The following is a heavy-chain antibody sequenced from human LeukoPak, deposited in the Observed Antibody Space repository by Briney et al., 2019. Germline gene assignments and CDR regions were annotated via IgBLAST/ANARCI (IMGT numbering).Heavy chain of an antibody. CDR1: GFSLSTSGMC. Sequence: SGPALVKPTQTLTLPCTFSGFSLSTSGMCVSWIRQPPGKALEWLALIDWHDDKYYSTSLKTRLTISKDTSKNQVVLTMTNMDPVDTATYYCARMPSYNYYDSSGYSNYYYYYGMDVWGKGTTVTVSS. V-gene: IGHV2-70*01. CDR2: IDWHDDK. J-gene: IGHJ6*04. D-gene: IGHD3-22*01. CDR3: ARMPSYNYYDSSGYSNYYYYYGMDV.